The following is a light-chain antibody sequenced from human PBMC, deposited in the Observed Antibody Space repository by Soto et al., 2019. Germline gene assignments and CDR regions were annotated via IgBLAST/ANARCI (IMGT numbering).Light chain of an antibody. Sequence: HSALTQPPSASGSPGQSVTISCTGTSSDVGGYNYVSWYQQYPGRAPKLMIYEVTKRPSGVPDRFSGSKSGNTASLTVSGFQVEDGANYYCSSYAASNISYFVFGGGPKFTVL. CDR1: SSDVGGYNY. J-gene: IGLJ3*02. CDR2: EVT. V-gene: IGLV2-8*01. CDR3: SSYAASNISYFV.